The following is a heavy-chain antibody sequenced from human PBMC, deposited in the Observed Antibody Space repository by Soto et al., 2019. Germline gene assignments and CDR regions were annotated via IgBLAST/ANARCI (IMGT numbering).Heavy chain of an antibody. J-gene: IGHJ6*02. Sequence: SETLSLTCTASGGSVTGGYYYWSWIRQPPGKGLEWIGYIHYSGSANYNPSLKSRVTISVDTSKNQFSLKLSSVTAADTAVYYCARVVQKDGGLLSNYYYGLDVWGQGTPVTVSS. D-gene: IGHD3-10*01. CDR3: ARVVQKDGGLLSNYYYGLDV. CDR1: GGSVTGGYYY. V-gene: IGHV4-61*01. CDR2: IHYSGSA.